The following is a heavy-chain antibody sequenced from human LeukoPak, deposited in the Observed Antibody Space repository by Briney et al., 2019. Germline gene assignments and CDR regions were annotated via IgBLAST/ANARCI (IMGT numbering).Heavy chain of an antibody. D-gene: IGHD2-2*01. Sequence: ASVKVSCKASGYTFTSYGISWVRQAPGQGLEWMGWISAYNGNTNYAQKLQGRVTMTTDTSTSTAYMELRSLRSDDPAVYYCARVMGPIVVVPAAMPEYYYYGMDVWGQGTTVTVSS. CDR2: ISAYNGNT. J-gene: IGHJ6*02. CDR3: ARVMGPIVVVPAAMPEYYYYGMDV. CDR1: GYTFTSYG. V-gene: IGHV1-18*01.